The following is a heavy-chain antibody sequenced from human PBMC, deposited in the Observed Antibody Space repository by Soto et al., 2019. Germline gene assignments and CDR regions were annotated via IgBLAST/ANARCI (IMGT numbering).Heavy chain of an antibody. Sequence: SETLSLTCTVSGGSISSYYWSWIRQPPGKGLEWIGYIYYSGSTNYNPSLKSRVTISVDTSKNQFSLKLSSVTAADTAVYYCARFSSSSAGSFDYWGQGTLVTVSS. J-gene: IGHJ4*02. CDR3: ARFSSSSAGSFDY. V-gene: IGHV4-59*01. CDR1: GGSISSYY. D-gene: IGHD6-6*01. CDR2: IYYSGST.